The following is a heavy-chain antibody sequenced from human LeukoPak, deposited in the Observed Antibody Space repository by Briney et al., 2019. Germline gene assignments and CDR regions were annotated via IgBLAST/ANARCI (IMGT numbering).Heavy chain of an antibody. CDR1: GFTFSSYG. V-gene: IGHV3-30*02. Sequence: GGSLRLSCAASGFTFSSYGMHWVRQAPGKGLEWVAFIRYDGSNKYYADSVKGRFTISRDNSKNTLHLQMNSLRAEDTAVYYCAKDSSGWYPNYYMDVWGKGTTVTVSS. J-gene: IGHJ6*03. CDR2: IRYDGSNK. CDR3: AKDSSGWYPNYYMDV. D-gene: IGHD6-19*01.